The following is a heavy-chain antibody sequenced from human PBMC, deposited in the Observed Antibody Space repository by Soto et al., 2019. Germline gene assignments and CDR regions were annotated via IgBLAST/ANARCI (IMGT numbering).Heavy chain of an antibody. CDR3: ARETYYDFWGGYPYSYYYGMDV. CDR1: GYSFTIYW. Sequence: GESPKISCKGSGYSFTIYWISWVRQMPGKGRELMWSIDTSDTYSNNSLSSQGSVVSSADKSINTSDLQWSSLKASEPAMYYCARETYYDFWGGYPYSYYYGMDVWGQGTTVTVSS. CDR2: IDTSDTYS. J-gene: IGHJ6*02. V-gene: IGHV5-10-1*01. D-gene: IGHD3-3*01.